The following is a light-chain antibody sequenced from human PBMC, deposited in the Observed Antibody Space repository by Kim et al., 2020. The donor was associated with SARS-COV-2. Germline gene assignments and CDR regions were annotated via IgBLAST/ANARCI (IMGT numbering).Light chain of an antibody. V-gene: IGLV2-14*04. J-gene: IGLJ3*02. CDR3: SSYTSSSTL. CDR2: DVS. CDR1: SSDVGGYNY. Sequence: PGQSITISCTGTSSDVGGYNYVSWYQQHPGKAPKLMIYDVSKRPSGVSNRFSGSKSGNTASLTISGLQAEDEADYYCSSYTSSSTLFGGGTQLTGL.